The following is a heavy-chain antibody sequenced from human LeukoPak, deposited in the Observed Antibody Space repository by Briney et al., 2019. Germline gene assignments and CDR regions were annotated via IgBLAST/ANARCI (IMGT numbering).Heavy chain of an antibody. CDR1: RYTFTSYS. Sequence: ASVKVSCKASRYTFTSYSISWVRHAPGQGLEWMGWISAYNGNTNYAQKLQGRVTMTTDTSTSTAYMELRSLRSDDSAVYYCARDGDRYCSSTSCYNWFDPWGQGTLVTVSS. J-gene: IGHJ5*02. CDR3: ARDGDRYCSSTSCYNWFDP. CDR2: ISAYNGNT. D-gene: IGHD2-2*01. V-gene: IGHV1-18*01.